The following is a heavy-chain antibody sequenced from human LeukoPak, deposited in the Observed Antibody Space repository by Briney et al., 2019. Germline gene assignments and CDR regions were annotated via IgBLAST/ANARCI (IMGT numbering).Heavy chain of an antibody. CDR1: GGSFSGYY. J-gene: IGHJ4*02. D-gene: IGHD5-24*01. CDR3: ARGAAGYRVFDY. Sequence: SETLSLTCAVYGGSFSGYYWSWIRQPPGKGLEWIGEINHSGSTNYNPSLKSRVTISVDTSKNQFSLKLSSVTAADTAVYYCARGAAGYRVFDYWGQGTLVTVSS. V-gene: IGHV4-34*01. CDR2: INHSGST.